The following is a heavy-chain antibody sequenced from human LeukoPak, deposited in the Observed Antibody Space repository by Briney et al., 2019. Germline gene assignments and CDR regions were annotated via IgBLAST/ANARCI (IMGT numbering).Heavy chain of an antibody. Sequence: GGSLRLSCAASGFTFRSFYMSWIRQAPGKGLEWVSYISGGGSTIYYADSVKGRFTISRDNAKNSLYLQMNSLRAEDTAVYYCARDIYYYDSSGYYFPGGSDYWGQGTLVTVSS. V-gene: IGHV3-11*04. CDR1: GFTFRSFY. J-gene: IGHJ4*02. CDR2: ISGGGSTI. CDR3: ARDIYYYDSSGYYFPGGSDY. D-gene: IGHD3-22*01.